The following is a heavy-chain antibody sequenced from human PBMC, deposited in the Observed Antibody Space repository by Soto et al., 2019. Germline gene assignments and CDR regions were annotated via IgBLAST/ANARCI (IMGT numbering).Heavy chain of an antibody. Sequence: PSETLSLTCTVSGGSVSTGMKYWGWVRQPPGWALEFIGYMYKTGETLLNSSLMRRVTLSMETYQYQLPPTLRPVTAANAAAYVYIKAHESGEFSGMAVWGPGTTVTVSS. CDR2: MYKTGET. J-gene: IGHJ6*02. CDR1: GGSVSTGMKY. D-gene: IGHD1-20*01. CDR3: IKAHESGEFSGMAV. V-gene: IGHV4-61*01.